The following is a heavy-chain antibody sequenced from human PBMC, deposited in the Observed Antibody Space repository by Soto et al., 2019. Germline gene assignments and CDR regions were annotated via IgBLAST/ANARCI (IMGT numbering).Heavy chain of an antibody. J-gene: IGHJ4*02. CDR2: IYYSGSN. CDR1: GGSISSYY. Sequence: SETLSLTCTVSGGSISSYYWSWIRQPPGKGLEWIGYIYYSGSNNYNPSLKSRVTISVDTSKNQFSLKLSSVTAADTAVYYCARDVGGKYQAMAGSIADWGQGPMLTVS. CDR3: ARDVGGKYQAMAGSIAD. D-gene: IGHD5-18*01. V-gene: IGHV4-59*01.